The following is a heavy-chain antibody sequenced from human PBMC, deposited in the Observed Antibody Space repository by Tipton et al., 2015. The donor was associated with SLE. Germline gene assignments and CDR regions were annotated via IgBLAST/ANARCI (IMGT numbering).Heavy chain of an antibody. CDR1: GDSLRSHY. D-gene: IGHD2-8*01. CDR2: IYASGSA. J-gene: IGHJ1*01. Sequence: TLSLTCTVSGDSLRSHYWSWIRQPPGRGLEYIGYIYASGSANYNPSLKSRVTILVDTSKNQFSLRLTSVSAADTAVYYCARGVSGTVAEHWGQGTLGTVS. CDR3: ARGVSGTVAEH. V-gene: IGHV4-4*09.